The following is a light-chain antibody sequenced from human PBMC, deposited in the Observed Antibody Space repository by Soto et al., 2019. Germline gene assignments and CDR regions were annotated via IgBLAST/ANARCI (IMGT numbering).Light chain of an antibody. V-gene: IGKV3-11*01. J-gene: IGKJ2*01. CDR1: QSISTY. CDR2: DAS. Sequence: VLTQSPATLSLSPGERATLSCRASQSISTYLNWYQQRPGQAPRLLIYDASNRVTGIPDRFSGGGSGTDFTLTISRLEPDDVAVYFCQQCNNWPPNTFGQGTRVEIK. CDR3: QQCNNWPPNT.